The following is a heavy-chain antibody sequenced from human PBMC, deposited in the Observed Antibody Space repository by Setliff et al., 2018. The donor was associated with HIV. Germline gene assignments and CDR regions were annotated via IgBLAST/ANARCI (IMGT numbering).Heavy chain of an antibody. Sequence: PGGSLRLSCAASGFTVSDNYMSWVRQAPGKGLEWVSVIYSGGTTYYADSVKGRFTISRDNSKNTLYLQMNSLSAEDTAVYFCARDGGYSRSPHYYYYYGMDVWGQGTTVTVSS. J-gene: IGHJ6*02. V-gene: IGHV3-53*01. CDR3: ARDGGYSRSPHYYYYYGMDV. CDR2: IYSGGTT. D-gene: IGHD6-13*01. CDR1: GFTVSDNY.